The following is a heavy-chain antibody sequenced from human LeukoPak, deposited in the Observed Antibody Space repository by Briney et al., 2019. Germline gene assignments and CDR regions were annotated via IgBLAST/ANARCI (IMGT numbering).Heavy chain of an antibody. V-gene: IGHV4-30-4*01. Sequence: PSETLSLTCSVSGGSISSGDYYWSWIPQPPGKGLEWIVYIFYTGSTYYNPSLKRRVTISVDTSKNQCSLKLTSVTAADTAVYYCARGYSYGLYYFDYWGQGALVTVSS. D-gene: IGHD5-18*01. CDR2: IFYTGST. CDR1: GGSISSGDYY. CDR3: ARGYSYGLYYFDY. J-gene: IGHJ4*02.